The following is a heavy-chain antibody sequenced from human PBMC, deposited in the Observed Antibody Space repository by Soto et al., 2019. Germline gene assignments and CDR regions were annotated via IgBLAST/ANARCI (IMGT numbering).Heavy chain of an antibody. J-gene: IGHJ1*01. Sequence: GGSLILSCAASGFTFSSYWMHLVRQAPGEGLVLVSLINSDDSSTSYADSVKGRFTISRDKDKNTLCLQMDGLRAEDTAVYYCARGLYGDPREYFQYWGQGTLVTVS. V-gene: IGHV3-74*01. D-gene: IGHD4-17*01. CDR3: ARGLYGDPREYFQY. CDR2: INSDDSST. CDR1: GFTFSSYW.